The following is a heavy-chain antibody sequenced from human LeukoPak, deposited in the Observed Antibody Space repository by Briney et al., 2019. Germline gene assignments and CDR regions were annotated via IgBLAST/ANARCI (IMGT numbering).Heavy chain of an antibody. CDR2: IYYSGST. CDR1: GGSISSYY. V-gene: IGHV4-59*01. D-gene: IGHD4-17*01. CDR3: ARADYGDSYHV. Sequence: SETLSLTCTVSGGSISSYYWSWIRQPSRKGLEWIGYIYYSGSTNYNPSLKSRVTISVDTSKNQFSLKLSSVTAADTAVYYCARADYGDSYHVWGKGTTVTVSS. J-gene: IGHJ6*03.